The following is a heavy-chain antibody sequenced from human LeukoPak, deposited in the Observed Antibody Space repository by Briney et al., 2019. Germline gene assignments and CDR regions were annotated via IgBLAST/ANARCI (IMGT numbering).Heavy chain of an antibody. CDR2: IYSGGNT. CDR1: GFTFSSYA. CDR3: ARPDRGSRSYYRFDY. Sequence: GGSLRLSCAASGFTFSSYAMSWVRQAPGKGLEWVSVIYSGGNTYYADSVKGRFTISRDNSKNTLYLQMNSLSAEDTAVYYCARPDRGSRSYYRFDYWGQGTLATVSS. J-gene: IGHJ4*02. V-gene: IGHV3-66*04. D-gene: IGHD1-26*01.